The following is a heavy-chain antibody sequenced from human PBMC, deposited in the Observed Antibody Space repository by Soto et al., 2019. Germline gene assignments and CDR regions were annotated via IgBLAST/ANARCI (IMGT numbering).Heavy chain of an antibody. CDR1: GYSFTSYW. CDR2: IYPGDSDT. Sequence: GESLKISCKGSGYSFTSYWIGWVRQIPGKGLEWMGIIYPGDSDTRYSPSFQGQVTISADKSISTAYLQWSSLKASDTAMYYCARTARHHYNWFDPWGQGTLVTVSS. J-gene: IGHJ5*02. D-gene: IGHD6-25*01. V-gene: IGHV5-51*01. CDR3: ARTARHHYNWFDP.